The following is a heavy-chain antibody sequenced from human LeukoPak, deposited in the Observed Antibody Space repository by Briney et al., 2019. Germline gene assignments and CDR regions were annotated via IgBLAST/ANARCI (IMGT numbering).Heavy chain of an antibody. CDR1: GYTLTELS. J-gene: IGHJ4*02. CDR3: ARALGYCSSTSCYRPVDY. CDR2: FDPEDGET. D-gene: IGHD2-2*01. Sequence: ASVKVSCKVSGYTLTELSMHWVRQAPGRGLEWMGGFDPEDGETIYAQKFQGRVTMTRDTSISTAYMELSRLRSDDTAVYYCARALGYCSSTSCYRPVDYWGQGTLVTVSS. V-gene: IGHV1-24*01.